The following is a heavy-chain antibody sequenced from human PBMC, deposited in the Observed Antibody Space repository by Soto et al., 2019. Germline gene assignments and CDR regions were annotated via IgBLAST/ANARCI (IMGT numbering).Heavy chain of an antibody. CDR1: GDPITSGGFY. CDR3: ARDLRGRRSGRFDP. V-gene: IGHV4-31*03. Sequence: QVQLQESGPGLVKPSETLSLTCTLSGDPITSGGFYWTWIRQHPAKGLEWIGYIYYSGVTYYNPSLXXXAXXSVDTSKTQFSLNLSSVSAADTAMYYCARDLRGRRSGRFDPWGQGTLVTVSS. CDR2: IYYSGVT. J-gene: IGHJ5*02. D-gene: IGHD3-10*01.